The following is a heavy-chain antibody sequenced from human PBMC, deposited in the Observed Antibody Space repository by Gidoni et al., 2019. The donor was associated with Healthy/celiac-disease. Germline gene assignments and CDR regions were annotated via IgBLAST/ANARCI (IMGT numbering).Heavy chain of an antibody. CDR2: INHSGST. J-gene: IGHJ3*02. CDR1: GGSFSGYY. CDR3: ARTKNYAFDI. Sequence: QVQLQQWGAGLLKPSETLSLTCAVYGGSFSGYYWSWIRQPPGKGLEWIGEINHSGSTNYNPSLKSRVTISVDTSKNQFSLKLSSVTAADTAVYYCARTKNYAFDIWGQGTMVTVSS. V-gene: IGHV4-34*01.